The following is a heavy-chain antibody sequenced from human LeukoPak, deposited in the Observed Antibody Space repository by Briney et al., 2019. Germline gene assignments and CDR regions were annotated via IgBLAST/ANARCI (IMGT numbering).Heavy chain of an antibody. J-gene: IGHJ6*02. CDR2: ISNTGSTI. CDR3: ARDPTIFGVVRTYYYYYGMDV. CDR1: GFTFNNYD. V-gene: IGHV3-48*03. Sequence: GGSLRLCCAASGFTFNNYDMNWVRQAPGKGLEWVSYISNTGSTIYYADSVKGRFTISRDNAKNSLYLQMNSLRAEDTAVYYCARDPTIFGVVRTYYYYYGMDVWGQGTTVTVSS. D-gene: IGHD3-3*01.